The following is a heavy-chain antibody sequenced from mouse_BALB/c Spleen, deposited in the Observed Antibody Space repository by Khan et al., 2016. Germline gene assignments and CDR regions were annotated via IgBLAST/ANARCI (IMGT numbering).Heavy chain of an antibody. Sequence: QIQLVQSGPELKKPGETVKISCKASGYTFTNYGMNWVKQAPGKGLKWMGWINTNTGEPTYAEEFKGRFAFSLETSASTAYLQINNLKNEDPATYFCAEVYYGMNGFAYWGKGSLVTVSA. D-gene: IGHD1-1*01. V-gene: IGHV9-3*02. CDR1: GYTFTNYG. J-gene: IGHJ3*01. CDR2: INTNTGEP. CDR3: AEVYYGMNGFAY.